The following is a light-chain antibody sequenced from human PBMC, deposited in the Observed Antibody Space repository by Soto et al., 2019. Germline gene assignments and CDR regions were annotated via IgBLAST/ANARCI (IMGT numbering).Light chain of an antibody. CDR3: SSHSGSSTLYV. V-gene: IGLV2-14*01. Sequence: QSALTQPASVSGSPGQSITISCTGTSSDVGAYNFVSWYQQHPDKAPKLIIYEVTSRPSGVSSRFSGSKSGNMASLTISGLQTEDEADYFCSSHSGSSTLYVFGTGTKLTVL. CDR1: SSDVGAYNF. J-gene: IGLJ1*01. CDR2: EVT.